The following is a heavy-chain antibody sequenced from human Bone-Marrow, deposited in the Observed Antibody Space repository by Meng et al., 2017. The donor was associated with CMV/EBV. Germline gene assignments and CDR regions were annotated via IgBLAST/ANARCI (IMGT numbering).Heavy chain of an antibody. CDR1: GFTFSSYA. V-gene: IGHV3-30*02. CDR2: IRHDGSNK. J-gene: IGHJ2*01. D-gene: IGHD2-2*01. Sequence: GESLKISCAASGFTFSSYAMHWVRQAPGKGLEWVAFIRHDGSNKYYADSVKGRFTISRDNSKNTLYLQMNSLRAEDTAVYYCAKFGNCSTTSCLWYFDIWGRGTLVTVSS. CDR3: AKFGNCSTTSCLWYFDI.